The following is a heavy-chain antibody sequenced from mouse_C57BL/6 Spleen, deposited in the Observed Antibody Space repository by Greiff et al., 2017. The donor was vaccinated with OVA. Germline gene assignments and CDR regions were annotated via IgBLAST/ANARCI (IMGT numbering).Heavy chain of an antibody. CDR2: ISGGGGNT. V-gene: IGHV5-9*01. D-gene: IGHD2-1*01. CDR1: GFTFSSYT. CDR3: ARHPLYYGNSYYAMDY. Sequence: EVQLVESGGGLVKPGGSLKLSCAASGFTFSSYTMSWVRQTPEKRLEWVATISGGGGNTYYPDSVKGRFTISRDNAKNTLYLQMSSLRSEDTALYYCARHPLYYGNSYYAMDYWGQGTSVTVSS. J-gene: IGHJ4*01.